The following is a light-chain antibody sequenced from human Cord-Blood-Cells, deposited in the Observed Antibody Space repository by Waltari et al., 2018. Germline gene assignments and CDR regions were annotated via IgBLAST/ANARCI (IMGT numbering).Light chain of an antibody. Sequence: QSALTQPAPVSGSPGQSLTISCTGTSSAVGSYNLVSWYQQHPGKAPKLMIYEGSKRPSGVSNRFSGSKSGNTASLTISGLQAEDEADYYCCSYAGSYVVFGGGTKLTVL. CDR1: SSAVGSYNL. CDR2: EGS. CDR3: CSYAGSYVV. J-gene: IGLJ2*01. V-gene: IGLV2-23*01.